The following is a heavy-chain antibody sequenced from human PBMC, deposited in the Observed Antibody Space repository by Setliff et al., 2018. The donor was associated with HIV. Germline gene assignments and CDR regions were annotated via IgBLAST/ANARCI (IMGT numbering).Heavy chain of an antibody. D-gene: IGHD1-26*01. CDR1: GYIFTVYH. CDR3: ALASIVSTARWNH. V-gene: IGHV1-2*02. CDR2: INPNSGAT. Sequence: ASVKVSCKASGYIFTVYHMHWVRRAPGQGLEWMGWINPNSGATNYAQNFQGRVTMTRDTSISTAYMDLSSLTSDDTAVYYCALASIVSTARWNHWGRGTLVTVSS. J-gene: IGHJ5*02.